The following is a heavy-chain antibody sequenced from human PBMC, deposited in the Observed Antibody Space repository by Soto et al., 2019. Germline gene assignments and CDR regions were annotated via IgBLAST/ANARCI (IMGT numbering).Heavy chain of an antibody. CDR2: ISSSSSYI. D-gene: IGHD3-3*01. V-gene: IGHV3-21*01. Sequence: GGSLILSCASSGFTFSSYIMNLVRPAPGKGLEWVSSISSSSSYIYYADSVKGRFTISRDNAKNSLYLQMNSLRAEDTAVYYCAKGSYSIFGVVANNWFDPWGQGTRVNVSA. J-gene: IGHJ5*02. CDR3: AKGSYSIFGVVANNWFDP. CDR1: GFTFSSYI.